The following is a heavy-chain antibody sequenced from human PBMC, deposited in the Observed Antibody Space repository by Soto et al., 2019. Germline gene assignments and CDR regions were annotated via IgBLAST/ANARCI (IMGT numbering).Heavy chain of an antibody. V-gene: IGHV1-2*04. CDR2: INPNSGGT. J-gene: IGHJ6*02. CDR3: ARDCLVSSAIDDYYYGMEV. D-gene: IGHD2-21*01. Sequence: ASVKVSCKASGYTFTGYYMHWVRQAPGQGLEWMGWINPNSGGTNYAQKFQGWVTMTRDTSISTAYMELSRLRSDDTAVYYCARDCLVSSAIDDYYYGMEVWGQGTTVIVSS. CDR1: GYTFTGYY.